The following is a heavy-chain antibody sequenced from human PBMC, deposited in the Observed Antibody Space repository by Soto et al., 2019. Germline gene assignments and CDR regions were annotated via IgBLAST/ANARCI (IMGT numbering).Heavy chain of an antibody. CDR3: ARRYGASFDY. CDR1: GGSFSPNY. J-gene: IGHJ4*02. Sequence: PSETLSLTCTVSGGSFSPNYWAWIRQPPGKGLEWVGHIYNYRTYYNPSLQSRVTISLDTSKNQFSLKLSSVTAADTAVYYCARRYGASFDYWGQGTLVTVSS. CDR2: IYNYRT. D-gene: IGHD4-17*01. V-gene: IGHV4-59*01.